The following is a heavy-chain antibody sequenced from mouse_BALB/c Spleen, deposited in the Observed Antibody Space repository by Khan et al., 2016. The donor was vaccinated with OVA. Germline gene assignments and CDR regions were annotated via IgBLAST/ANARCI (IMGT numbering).Heavy chain of an antibody. J-gene: IGHJ3*01. V-gene: IGHV1-7*01. CDR3: ARRGLYGIFAY. CDR2: INPSTGYT. CDR1: GYTFTSYW. Sequence: QVQLQQSGAELAKPGASVKMSCKASGYTFTSYWMHWVKQRPGQGLEWIGYINPSTGYTEYNQKFKDKATLTTDKSSSTAYMQLSSLTSEDSVVYYCARRGLYGIFAYWGRGTLVTVSA. D-gene: IGHD2-1*01.